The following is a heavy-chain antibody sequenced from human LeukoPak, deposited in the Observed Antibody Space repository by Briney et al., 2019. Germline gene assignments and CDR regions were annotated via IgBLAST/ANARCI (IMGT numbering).Heavy chain of an antibody. J-gene: IGHJ4*02. CDR3: ARYYDSTGSFDF. CDR1: GGSISSYY. Sequence: PSETLSLTCAVSGGSISSYYWSWIRQPPGKGLEWIGYIYYSGSTNYNPSLKSRVTISVDTSKNQFSLKLSSVTAADTAVYYCARYYDSTGSFDFWGQGTLVTVSS. V-gene: IGHV4-59*08. D-gene: IGHD3-22*01. CDR2: IYYSGST.